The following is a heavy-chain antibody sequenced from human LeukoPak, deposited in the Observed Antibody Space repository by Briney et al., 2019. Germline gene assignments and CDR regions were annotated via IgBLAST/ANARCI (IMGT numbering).Heavy chain of an antibody. CDR3: ARDAVAGSHDY. V-gene: IGHV4-31*03. D-gene: IGHD6-19*01. CDR2: IYYSGST. J-gene: IGHJ4*02. CDR1: GGSISSGGYY. Sequence: SETLSLTCTVSGGSISSGGYYWSWIRQHPGKGLEWIGYIYYSGSTYYNPPLKSRVTISVDTSKNQFSLKLSSVTAADTAVYYCARDAVAGSHDYWGQGTLVTVSS.